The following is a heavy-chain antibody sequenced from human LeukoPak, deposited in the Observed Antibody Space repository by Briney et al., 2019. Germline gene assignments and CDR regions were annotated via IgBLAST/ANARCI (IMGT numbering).Heavy chain of an antibody. J-gene: IGHJ5*02. CDR3: ARGQGATVPQVGKNWFDP. V-gene: IGHV1-2*02. Sequence: ASVKVSCKASGYIFTGYYMHWVRQAPGQGLEWMGWINPDNGDTSYAQMFQGRITMTRDTSITAAYMDLSSLTSDDTAVYYCARGQGATVPQVGKNWFDPWGQGTRVTVSS. CDR1: GYIFTGYY. D-gene: IGHD1-26*01. CDR2: INPDNGDT.